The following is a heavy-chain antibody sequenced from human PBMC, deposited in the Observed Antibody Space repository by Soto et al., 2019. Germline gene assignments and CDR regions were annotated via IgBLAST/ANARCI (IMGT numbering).Heavy chain of an antibody. J-gene: IGHJ3*02. Sequence: EVQLLESGGGLVQPGGSLRLSCAASGFTFNSYAMTWVRQAPGRGLEWVSAISGSGGSTYYAGSVKGRFTISRENSKNTVYLQMNSLRAEDTAVYYCAKKYYYDSIGSSARDAFDIWGQGTMVTVSS. CDR1: GFTFNSYA. CDR2: ISGSGGST. CDR3: AKKYYYDSIGSSARDAFDI. D-gene: IGHD3-22*01. V-gene: IGHV3-23*01.